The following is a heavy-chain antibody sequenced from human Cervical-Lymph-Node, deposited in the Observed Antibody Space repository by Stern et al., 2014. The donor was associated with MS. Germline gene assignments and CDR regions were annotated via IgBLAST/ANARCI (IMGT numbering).Heavy chain of an antibody. Sequence: QVQLQESGPGLVKPSETLSLTCTVSAYSISSGYFWGWIRQPPGKGLEWIGSIYHRGTTYHNPSLKSRVTISVDTSKNQFPLKLSSVTAADTAVYYCAREGDCSSLLGCSDHWGQGTMVTVSS. CDR3: AREGDCSSLLGCSDH. D-gene: IGHD2-2*01. CDR2: IYHRGTT. CDR1: AYSISSGYF. J-gene: IGHJ4*02. V-gene: IGHV4-38-2*02.